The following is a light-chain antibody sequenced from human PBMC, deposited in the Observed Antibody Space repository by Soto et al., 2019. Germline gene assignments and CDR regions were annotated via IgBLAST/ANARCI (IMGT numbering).Light chain of an antibody. CDR2: GVT. Sequence: QSVLTQPASVSGSPGQSVTISCTGTSSDVGGYNYVSWYQQLPGEAPKLIIYGVTDRPSGVSNRFSGSKSGNTASLTVSGLQAEDEGDYFCSSFAGSYTHVFGSGTKVTVL. J-gene: IGLJ1*01. CDR1: SSDVGGYNY. CDR3: SSFAGSYTHV. V-gene: IGLV2-14*01.